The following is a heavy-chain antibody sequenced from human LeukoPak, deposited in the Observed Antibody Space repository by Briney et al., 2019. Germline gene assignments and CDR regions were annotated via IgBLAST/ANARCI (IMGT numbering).Heavy chain of an antibody. D-gene: IGHD1-1*01. CDR1: GASITSSKW. CDR2: ISRSGDT. CDR3: ARGDNWVFDY. V-gene: IGHV4-4*02. J-gene: IGHJ4*02. Sequence: SGTLSLTCAVSGASITSSKWWSWVRQPPEKGLEWIGEISRSGDTNYNPSLKSRVTLSIDKSENHLSLTLSSVTAADTAIYYCARGDNWVFDYWGQGALVTASS.